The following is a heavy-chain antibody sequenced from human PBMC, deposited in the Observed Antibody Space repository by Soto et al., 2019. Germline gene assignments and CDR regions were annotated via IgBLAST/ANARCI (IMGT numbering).Heavy chain of an antibody. J-gene: IGHJ5*02. D-gene: IGHD5-18*01. CDR2: IIPILGIA. V-gene: IGHV1-69*08. Sequence: QVQLVQSGAEVKKPGSSVKVSCKASGGTFSSYTISWVRQAPGQGLEWMGRIIPILGIANYAQKFQGRVTITGDKSTSTAYRELSSLRSEDTAVYYCARELYLADNDTGFDPWGQGTLVTVFS. CDR3: ARELYLADNDTGFDP. CDR1: GGTFSSYT.